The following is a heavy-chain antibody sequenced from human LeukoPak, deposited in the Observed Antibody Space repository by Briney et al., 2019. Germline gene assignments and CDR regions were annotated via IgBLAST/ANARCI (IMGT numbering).Heavy chain of an antibody. CDR2: IYYSGST. V-gene: IGHV4-39*01. CDR3: ARQGAGGRAFDI. CDR1: GGSISSSSDY. D-gene: IGHD1-26*01. J-gene: IGHJ3*02. Sequence: SGTLSLTCTVSGGSISSSSDYWGWIRQPPGKGLEWIGSIYYSGSTYYNPSLKSRVTISVDTSKNQFSLRLSSVTAADTAIYYCARQGAGGRAFDIWGQGTMVTVSS.